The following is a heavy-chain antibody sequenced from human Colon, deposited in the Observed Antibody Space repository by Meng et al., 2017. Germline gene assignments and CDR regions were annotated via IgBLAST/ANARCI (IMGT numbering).Heavy chain of an antibody. D-gene: IGHD3-22*01. Sequence: QVQLPESGPGLVKPSEPLSLTCSVSGYSISTAYYWGWIRQTPGKGLEWIASIDRSGTTYYNPSLESRVTISVDTSKNHFSLRLNSVTAADTAVYFCARTIYSSSVDYWGQGTLVTVSS. CDR2: IDRSGTT. J-gene: IGHJ4*02. CDR1: GYSISTAYY. CDR3: ARTIYSSSVDY. V-gene: IGHV4-38-2*01.